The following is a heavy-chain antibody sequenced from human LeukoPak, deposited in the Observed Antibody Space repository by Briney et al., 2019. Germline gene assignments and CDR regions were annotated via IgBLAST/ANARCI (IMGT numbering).Heavy chain of an antibody. CDR1: GGSISSYY. D-gene: IGHD1-14*01. V-gene: IGHV4-4*07. Sequence: SQTRSLTCTVSGGSISSYYWSWIRQPARKGMEWIGRIYTSGSTNYNTSLKSRVTMSADTSKNQFSLKLSSVTAADTAVYYCASLGDRRGLHFDLWGRGTLVTVSS. CDR3: ASLGDRRGLHFDL. J-gene: IGHJ2*01. CDR2: IYTSGST.